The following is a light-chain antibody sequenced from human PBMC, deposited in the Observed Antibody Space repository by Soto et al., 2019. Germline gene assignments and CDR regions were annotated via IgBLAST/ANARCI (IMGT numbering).Light chain of an antibody. Sequence: EIVLTQSPGTLSLSPGERATLSCRASQSFSNNYLAWYQQKPGQAPRLLIYDASNRATGIPARFSGSGSGTDFTLTISSLEPEDFAVYYCQQRSNWPPAVTFGQGTRLEIK. CDR2: DAS. CDR1: QSFSNNY. CDR3: QQRSNWPPAVT. V-gene: IGKV3-11*01. J-gene: IGKJ5*01.